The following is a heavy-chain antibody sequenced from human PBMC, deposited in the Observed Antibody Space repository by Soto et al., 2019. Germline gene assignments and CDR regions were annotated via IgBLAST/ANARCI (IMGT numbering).Heavy chain of an antibody. D-gene: IGHD2-2*01. J-gene: IGHJ5*02. CDR2: ISGSGGTT. Sequence: PGGSLRLSCATSGFTFSTYAMSWVRQAPGKGLEWVSTISGSGGTTYYADSVKGRFTISRDNSKNTLYLQMNSLKAEDTAIFYCARHSVGYQLLYNWFDPGGQGTLVTVSS. CDR1: GFTFSTYA. V-gene: IGHV3-23*01. CDR3: ARHSVGYQLLYNWFDP.